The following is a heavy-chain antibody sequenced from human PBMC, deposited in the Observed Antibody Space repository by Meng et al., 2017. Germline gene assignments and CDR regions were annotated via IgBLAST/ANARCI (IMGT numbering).Heavy chain of an antibody. V-gene: IGHV1-8*01. CDR1: GYTFTSYD. CDR3: ARGLNDYVWGSYRHFDY. CDR2: MNPNSGNT. J-gene: IGHJ4*02. D-gene: IGHD3-16*02. Sequence: VQSGAGVKKPGASVNVSCKASGYTFTSYDINWVRQATGQGLEWMGWMNPNSGNTGYAQKFQGRVTMTRNTSISTAYMELSSLRSEDTAVYYCARGLNDYVWGSYRHFDYWGQGTLVTVSS.